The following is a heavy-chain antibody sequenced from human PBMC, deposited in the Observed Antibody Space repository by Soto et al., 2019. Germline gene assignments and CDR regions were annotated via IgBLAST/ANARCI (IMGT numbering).Heavy chain of an antibody. D-gene: IGHD2-15*01. CDR2: INAGNGNT. V-gene: IGHV1-3*01. Sequence: QVQLVQSGAEVKKPGASVKVSCKASGYTFTSYAMHWVRQAPGQRLEWMGWINAGNGNTKYSQKFQGTVTINRDTSTNTDYIELSKLRSEDRSGYCCAGPGYCSGGSCLSPIHYWGQGTLVTVS. J-gene: IGHJ4*02. CDR1: GYTFTSYA. CDR3: AGPGYCSGGSCLSPIHY.